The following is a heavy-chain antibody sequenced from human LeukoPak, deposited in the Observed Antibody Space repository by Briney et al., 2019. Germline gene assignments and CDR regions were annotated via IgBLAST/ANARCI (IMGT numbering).Heavy chain of an antibody. CDR2: MCGTAGCT. CDR1: GFTFPMYA. Sequence: PGGSLTLSCQASGFTFPMYAMSWVRQAPGKGLEWVASMCGTAGCTFYPDSVKGRFIISRDNFKNILYLQMNSLRAEDMAIYYCAKDRPNFHENSGHYYRRDGDSWGQGTLVTVSS. D-gene: IGHD3-22*01. CDR3: AKDRPNFHENSGHYYRRDGDS. V-gene: IGHV3-23*01. J-gene: IGHJ5*01.